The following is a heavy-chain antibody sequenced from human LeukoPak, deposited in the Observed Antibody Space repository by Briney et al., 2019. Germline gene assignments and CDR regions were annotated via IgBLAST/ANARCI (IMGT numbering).Heavy chain of an antibody. Sequence: GGSLRLSCAASDFSVNSYNMTWVRQAPGRGLEWLSLFYSDGKISYADSVRGRFTTSRHSSKNTLSLQMNSVREEGAAVYYCATTVQTRDDAFHIWGRGTMVTVSS. CDR2: FYSDGKI. CDR1: DFSVNSYN. V-gene: IGHV3-53*04. D-gene: IGHD1-7*01. J-gene: IGHJ3*02. CDR3: ATTVQTRDDAFHI.